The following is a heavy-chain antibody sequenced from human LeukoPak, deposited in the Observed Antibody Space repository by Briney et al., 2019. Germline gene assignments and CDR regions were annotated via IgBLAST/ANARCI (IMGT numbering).Heavy chain of an antibody. CDR2: IYYSGST. CDR3: ARQRAAGANYDY. Sequence: PSETLSLTCTVSGGSISSYYWSWIRQPPGKGLEWIGYIYYSGSTNYNPSLKSRVTISVDTSKNQFSLKLSSVTAADTAAYYCARQRAAGANYDYWGQGTLVTVSS. D-gene: IGHD6-13*01. V-gene: IGHV4-59*08. J-gene: IGHJ4*02. CDR1: GGSISSYY.